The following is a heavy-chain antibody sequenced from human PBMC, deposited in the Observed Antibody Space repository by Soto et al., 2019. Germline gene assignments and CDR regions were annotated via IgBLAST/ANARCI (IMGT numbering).Heavy chain of an antibody. D-gene: IGHD5-12*01. V-gene: IGHV1-3*01. Sequence: ASVKVPCKASGYTLTSYAMHWVRQAPGQRLEWMGWINAGNGNTKYSQKFQGRVTITRDTSASTAYMELSSLRSEDTAVYYCALTRMWLRSPFDDWGQGTMVTVYS. J-gene: IGHJ4*02. CDR2: INAGNGNT. CDR3: ALTRMWLRSPFDD. CDR1: GYTLTSYA.